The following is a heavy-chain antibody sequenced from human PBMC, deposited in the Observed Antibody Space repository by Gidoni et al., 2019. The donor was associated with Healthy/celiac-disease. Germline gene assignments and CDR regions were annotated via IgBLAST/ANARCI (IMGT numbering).Heavy chain of an antibody. CDR2: ISYDGRNK. Sequence: QVQLVESGGGVVQPGRSLRRSCAAPGLTVRSCAMHWVRQAPGTGLAWVAVISYDGRNKYCADSVKGRFTISGDNSKNTLYLQMNSLRAEDTAVYYCARDLFYYYGSGSQNSYYYYGMDVWGQGTTVTVSS. CDR1: GLTVRSCA. V-gene: IGHV3-30-3*01. J-gene: IGHJ6*02. D-gene: IGHD3-10*01. CDR3: ARDLFYYYGSGSQNSYYYYGMDV.